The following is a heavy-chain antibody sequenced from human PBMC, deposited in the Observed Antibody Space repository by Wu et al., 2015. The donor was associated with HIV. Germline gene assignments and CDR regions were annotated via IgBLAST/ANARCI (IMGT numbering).Heavy chain of an antibody. V-gene: IGHV1-2*02. CDR3: ARDDVLGTSFDY. D-gene: IGHD3-16*01. CDR1: GYTFTDYF. CDR2: TNLNTGGT. Sequence: QVQLVQSGAEVKKPGASVKVSCKASGYTFTDYFIHWVRQAPGQGLEWMGWTNLNTGGTNYAPKFQGRVTMTRDTTISTAYIELSRLTSDDTAMYYCARDDVLGTSFDYWGQGTLVTVSS. J-gene: IGHJ4*02.